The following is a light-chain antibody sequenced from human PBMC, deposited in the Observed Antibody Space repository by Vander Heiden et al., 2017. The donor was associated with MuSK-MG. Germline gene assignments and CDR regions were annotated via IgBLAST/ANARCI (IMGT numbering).Light chain of an antibody. CDR1: QSVSSSY. CDR2: GAS. Sequence: EIVLTQSPGTLSLSPGERDTLSCRASQSVSSSYLAWYQQKPGQAPRLLIYGASSRATGIPDRFSGSGSGTDFTLTISRLEPEDFAVYYCQQYGSSSPLSITFGQGTRMEIK. V-gene: IGKV3-20*01. CDR3: QQYGSSSPLSIT. J-gene: IGKJ5*01.